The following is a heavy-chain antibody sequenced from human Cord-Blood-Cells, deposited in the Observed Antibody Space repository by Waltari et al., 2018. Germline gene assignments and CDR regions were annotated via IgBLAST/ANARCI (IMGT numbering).Heavy chain of an antibody. Sequence: QLQLQESGPGLVKPSETLSLTCTVSGGSISSSSYYWGWIRQPPGKGLEWFGSIYYSGSTYYTPSLKSRVTISVDTSKNQFSLKLSSVTAADTAVYYCAREKGPAADAFDIWGQGTMVTVSS. V-gene: IGHV4-39*01. J-gene: IGHJ3*02. CDR3: AREKGPAADAFDI. D-gene: IGHD2-2*01. CDR1: GGSISSSSYY. CDR2: IYYSGST.